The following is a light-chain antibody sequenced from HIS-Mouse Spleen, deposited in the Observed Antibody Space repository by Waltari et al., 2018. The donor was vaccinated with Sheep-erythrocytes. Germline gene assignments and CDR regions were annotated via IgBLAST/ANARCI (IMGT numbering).Light chain of an antibody. CDR2: DVS. CDR3: AAWDDSLNGWV. CDR1: SSDVGGYNY. Sequence: QSALTQPRSVSGSPGQSVTISCTGTSSDVGGYNYVSWYQQHPGKAPKLMIYDVSTRPSGVPDRFSGSKSGNTASLTISGLQAEDEADYYCAAWDDSLNGWVFGGGTKLTVL. V-gene: IGLV2-11*01. J-gene: IGLJ3*02.